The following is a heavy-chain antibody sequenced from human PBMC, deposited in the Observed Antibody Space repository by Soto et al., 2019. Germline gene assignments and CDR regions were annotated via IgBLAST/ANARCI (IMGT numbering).Heavy chain of an antibody. Sequence: PAETLSLTCSVLGDSISDTRYYWGWIRQSPEKGLEWIGSISHDGHAYYNPSLKSRVTLFADTSKNQLSLKLTSMTAADTAVYYCARDMHAGFTHYFDPWGQGTLVTVSS. CDR1: GDSISDTRYY. CDR3: ARDMHAGFTHYFDP. V-gene: IGHV4-39*07. D-gene: IGHD1-26*01. CDR2: ISHDGHA. J-gene: IGHJ5*02.